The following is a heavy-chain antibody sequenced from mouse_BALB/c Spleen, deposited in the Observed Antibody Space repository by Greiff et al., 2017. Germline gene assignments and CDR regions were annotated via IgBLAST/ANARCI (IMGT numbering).Heavy chain of an antibody. CDR1: GFTFSDYY. CDR3: ARDRARYFDV. CDR2: ISDGGSYT. J-gene: IGHJ1*01. Sequence: DVHLVESGGGLVKPGGSLKLSCAASGFTFSDYYMYWVRQTPEKRLEWVATISDGGSYTYYPDSVKGRFTISRDNAKNNLYLQMSSLKSEDTAMYYCARDRARYFDVWGAGTTVTVSS. V-gene: IGHV5-4*02. D-gene: IGHD3-3*01.